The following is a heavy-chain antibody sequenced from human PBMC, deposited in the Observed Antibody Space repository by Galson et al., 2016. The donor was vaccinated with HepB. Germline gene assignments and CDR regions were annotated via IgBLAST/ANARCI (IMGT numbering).Heavy chain of an antibody. J-gene: IGHJ5*02. CDR3: AHRRLASGGPPYNWFDP. CDR1: GFSLHTSGVA. D-gene: IGHD2-15*01. CDR2: IYWDDDK. V-gene: IGHV2-5*02. Sequence: PALVKPTQTLTLTCTFSGFSLHTSGVAVGWIRQPPGKALDWLALIYWDDDKRYSPSLKSRLTITKDTSKNQVVLTMTNVDPMDTATYYCAHRRLASGGPPYNWFDPWGQGTLVTVSS.